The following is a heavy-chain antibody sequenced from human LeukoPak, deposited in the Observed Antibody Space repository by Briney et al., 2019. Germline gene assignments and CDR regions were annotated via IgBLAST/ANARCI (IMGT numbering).Heavy chain of an antibody. CDR2: INHSGST. Sequence: SETLTLTCAVYGGCLSGYYWSWIRQPPGKGLEWIGEINHSGSTNYNPSLKSRVTISVDTSKNQFSLKLSSVTAADTAVYYCARGTPGSYTARSFQHWGQGTLVTVSS. CDR3: ARGTPGSYTARSFQH. D-gene: IGHD3-10*01. CDR1: GGCLSGYY. V-gene: IGHV4-34*01. J-gene: IGHJ1*01.